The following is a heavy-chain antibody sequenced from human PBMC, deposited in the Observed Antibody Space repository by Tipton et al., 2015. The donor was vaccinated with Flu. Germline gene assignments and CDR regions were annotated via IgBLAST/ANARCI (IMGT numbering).Heavy chain of an antibody. Sequence: TLSLTCTVSGGSISSSSYYWGWIRQPPGKGLEWIGEINHSGSTNYNPSLKSRVTISVDTSKNQFSLKLSSVTAADTAVYYCARGSSPGFGPPPGNYMDVWGKGTTVTVSS. CDR3: ARGSSPGFGPPPGNYMDV. CDR2: INHSGST. CDR1: GGSISSSSYY. V-gene: IGHV4-39*07. J-gene: IGHJ6*03. D-gene: IGHD3-10*01.